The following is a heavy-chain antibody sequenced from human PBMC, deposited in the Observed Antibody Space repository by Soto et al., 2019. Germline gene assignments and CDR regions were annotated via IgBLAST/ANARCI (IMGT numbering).Heavy chain of an antibody. CDR2: IHHSGSI. J-gene: IGHJ5*01. CDR1: GGSTSDSY. V-gene: IGHV4-59*01. CDR3: ARGYDWFDP. Sequence: QVQLQESGPGLVKPSETLSLTCSFSGGSTSDSYWSWFRQPPGKGLEWIAYIHHSGSIHYNPSLKSRVTISIDTSKNHFSLNLASVTGADTAVYYCARGYDWFDPWGQGTLVTVSS. D-gene: IGHD1-1*01.